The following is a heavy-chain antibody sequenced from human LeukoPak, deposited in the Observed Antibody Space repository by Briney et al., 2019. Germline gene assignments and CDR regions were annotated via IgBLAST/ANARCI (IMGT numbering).Heavy chain of an antibody. V-gene: IGHV3-23*01. CDR2: ISGSGGNT. J-gene: IGHJ4*02. Sequence: GGSLRLSCAASGFTFSSYGMTWVRQAPGKGLECVSAISGSGGNTYYADSVNGRFTISRDNSKNTLYLQMNSLRSEDTALDYCAKWGHYYDSSGYSLPGGFDYWGQGALVTVSS. CDR1: GFTFSSYG. D-gene: IGHD3-22*01. CDR3: AKWGHYYDSSGYSLPGGFDY.